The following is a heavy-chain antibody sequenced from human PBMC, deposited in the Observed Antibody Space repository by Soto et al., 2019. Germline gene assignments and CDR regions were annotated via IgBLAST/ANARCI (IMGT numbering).Heavy chain of an antibody. CDR3: ARDYYDSSGPELDY. V-gene: IGHV1-18*04. CDR1: GYTFTSYG. CDR2: ISAYNGNT. D-gene: IGHD3-22*01. J-gene: IGHJ4*02. Sequence: PSVKVSCKASGYTFTSYGISWVRQAPGQGLEWMGWISAYNGNTNYAQKLQGRVTMTTDTSTSTAYMELRSLRSDDTAVYYCARDYYDSSGPELDYWGQGTLVTVSS.